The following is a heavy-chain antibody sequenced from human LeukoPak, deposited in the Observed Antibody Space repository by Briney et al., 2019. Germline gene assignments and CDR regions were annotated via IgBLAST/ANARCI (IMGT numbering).Heavy chain of an antibody. CDR3: ARVGYCSGGSCYRLNAFDI. D-gene: IGHD2-15*01. V-gene: IGHV3-48*04. CDR1: GFTFSSYS. CDR2: ISSSSSTI. Sequence: GGFLRLSCAASGFTFSSYSMNWVRQAPGKGLEWVSYISSSSSTIYYADSVKGRFTISRDNAKNSLYLQMNSLRAEDTAVYYCARVGYCSGGSCYRLNAFDIWGQGTMVTVSS. J-gene: IGHJ3*02.